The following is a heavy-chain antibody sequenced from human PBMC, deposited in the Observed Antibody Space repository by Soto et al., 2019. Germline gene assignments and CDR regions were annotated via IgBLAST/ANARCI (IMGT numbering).Heavy chain of an antibody. CDR3: ARDISGNYSVDY. V-gene: IGHV3-30-3*01. CDR2: TSYDGGSK. Sequence: QVQLVESGGGVVQPGRSLRLSCAASGFTFSSHVMHWVRQAPGKGLEWVAVTSYDGGSKYYADSVKGRFTISRDNPKNTLYLQRGSLRGEDTAVYYCARDISGNYSVDYWGQGTLVTVSS. D-gene: IGHD1-26*01. J-gene: IGHJ4*02. CDR1: GFTFSSHV.